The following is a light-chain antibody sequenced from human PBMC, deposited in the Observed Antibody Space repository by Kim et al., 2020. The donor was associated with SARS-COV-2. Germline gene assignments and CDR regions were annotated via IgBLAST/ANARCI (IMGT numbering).Light chain of an antibody. CDR1: SLRSYY. Sequence: VALGQTVRITCKGDSLRSYYATWYQQKPGQAPIVVIYGKNNRPSGIPDRFSGSSSGDTASLTITGTLAGDEADYYCNSRGSNDNVLFGGGTQLTVL. CDR2: GKN. J-gene: IGLJ2*01. CDR3: NSRGSNDNVL. V-gene: IGLV3-19*01.